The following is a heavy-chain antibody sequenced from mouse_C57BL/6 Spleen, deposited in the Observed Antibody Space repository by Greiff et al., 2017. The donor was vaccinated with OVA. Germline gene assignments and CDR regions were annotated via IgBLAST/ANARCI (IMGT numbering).Heavy chain of an antibody. D-gene: IGHD2-2*01. V-gene: IGHV1-50*01. Sequence: QVQLKQPGAELVKPGASVKLSCKASGYTFTSYWMQWVKQRPGQGLEWIGEIDPSDSYTNYNQKFKGKATLTVDTSSSTAYMQLSSLTSEDSAVYYCARKGIYYGFLAYWGQGTLVTVSA. J-gene: IGHJ3*01. CDR3: ARKGIYYGFLAY. CDR1: GYTFTSYW. CDR2: IDPSDSYT.